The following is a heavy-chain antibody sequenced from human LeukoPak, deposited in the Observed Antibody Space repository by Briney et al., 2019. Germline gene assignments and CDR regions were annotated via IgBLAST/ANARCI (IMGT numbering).Heavy chain of an antibody. CDR3: ARERDIDY. CDR1: GFTFSSYA. J-gene: IGHJ4*02. Sequence: PGRSLRFSCAASGFTFSSYAMHWVRQAPGKGLEWVAVISYDGSNKYYADSVKGRFTISRDNSKNTLYLQMNSLRAEDTAVYYWARERDIDYWGQGTLVTVSS. CDR2: ISYDGSNK. V-gene: IGHV3-30-3*01.